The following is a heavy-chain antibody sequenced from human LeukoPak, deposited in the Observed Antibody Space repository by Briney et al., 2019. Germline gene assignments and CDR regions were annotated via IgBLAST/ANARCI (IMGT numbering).Heavy chain of an antibody. Sequence: GGSLRLSCVASGFTFSSYAMSWVRQTPGKGLEWASGISGSGDNTYYADSVKGRFTISRDNSKNTLYLQMNSLRAEDTAVYNCAKDLSPMTTVTTWFDYWGQGTLVTVSS. J-gene: IGHJ4*02. CDR2: ISGSGDNT. CDR3: AKDLSPMTTVTTWFDY. CDR1: GFTFSSYA. D-gene: IGHD4-17*01. V-gene: IGHV3-23*01.